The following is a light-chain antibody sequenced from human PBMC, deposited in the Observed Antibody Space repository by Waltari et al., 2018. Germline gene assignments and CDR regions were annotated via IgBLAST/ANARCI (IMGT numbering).Light chain of an antibody. CDR2: KAS. Sequence: TCRASQSAYINLAWYQQKPGKAPKVLVHKASKLEKGVPSRFSGSGSETEFTFTISSLQPDDFATYYCQQYNKLPVTFGGGTRVDVK. CDR3: QQYNKLPVT. CDR1: QSAYIN. V-gene: IGKV1-5*03. J-gene: IGKJ4*01.